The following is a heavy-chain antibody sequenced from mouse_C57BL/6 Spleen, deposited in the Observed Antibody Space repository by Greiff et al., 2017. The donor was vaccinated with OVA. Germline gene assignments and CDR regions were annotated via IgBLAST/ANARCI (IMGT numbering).Heavy chain of an antibody. CDR2: INYDGSST. CDR1: GFTFSDYY. J-gene: IGHJ2*01. CDR3: ARDLGYLFDY. Sequence: EVKLVESEGGLVQPGSSMKLSCTASGFTFSDYYMAWVRQVPEKGLEWVANINYDGSSTYYLDSLKSRFIISRDNAKNILYLQMSSLKSEDTATYYCARDLGYLFDYWGQGTTLTVSS. V-gene: IGHV5-16*01.